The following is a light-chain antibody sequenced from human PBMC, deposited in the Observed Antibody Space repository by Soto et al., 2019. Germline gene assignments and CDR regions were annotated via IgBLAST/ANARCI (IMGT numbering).Light chain of an antibody. CDR2: GAS. CDR3: QQYDTSAWT. Sequence: EMVLTQSPGTLSLSPGERATLSCRASQSVSSSYVAWYQEKPGQASRLLIYGASSRATGIPDRFSGSGSGTDFTLTISRLEPEDFAMYYCQQYDTSAWTFGQGTKMEIK. CDR1: QSVSSSY. J-gene: IGKJ1*01. V-gene: IGKV3-20*01.